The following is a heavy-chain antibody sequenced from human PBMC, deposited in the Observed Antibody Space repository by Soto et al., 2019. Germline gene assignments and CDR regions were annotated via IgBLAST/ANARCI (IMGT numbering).Heavy chain of an antibody. J-gene: IGHJ3*02. D-gene: IGHD2-8*01. CDR2: IGGSGGST. CDR1: GFTFSSYA. Sequence: EVQLLESGGGLVQPGGSLRLSCAASGFTFSSYAMSWVRQAPGMGLEWVSTIGGSGGSTYYGDSVKGRFTISRDSSRNTLYLQMSSLRAEETAVYYCAKGLTNWASTRGGGNAFDIWGQGTRVTVSS. V-gene: IGHV3-23*01. CDR3: AKGLTNWASTRGGGNAFDI.